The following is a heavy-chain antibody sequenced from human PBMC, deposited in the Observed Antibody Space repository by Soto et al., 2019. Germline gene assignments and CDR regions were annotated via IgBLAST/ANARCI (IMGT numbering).Heavy chain of an antibody. J-gene: IGHJ6*02. CDR2: MNPNSGYT. CDR1: GYTFTSYD. CDR3: VRYKEYYSGMDV. Sequence: ASVKVSCKASGYTFTSYDIHWVRQATGQGLEWVGWMNPNSGYTNYAQKLQGRVAMTRDNSKTTAYMELSSLRPEDTAVYYCVRYKEYYSGMDVWGQGTTVTVSS. V-gene: IGHV1-8*01. D-gene: IGHD1-20*01.